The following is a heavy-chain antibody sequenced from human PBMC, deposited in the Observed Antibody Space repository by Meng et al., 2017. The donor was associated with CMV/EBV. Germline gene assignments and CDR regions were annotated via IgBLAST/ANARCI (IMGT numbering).Heavy chain of an antibody. CDR3: TTDIFSGSSAGAAFDI. J-gene: IGHJ3*02. V-gene: IGHV3-23*03. D-gene: IGHD1-26*01. CDR1: FTVTSNY. Sequence: FTVTSNYMSGVRQAPGKGLEWVSVIYSGGSSTYYADSVKGRFTISRDNSKNTLYLQMNSLKTEDTAVYYCTTDIFSGSSAGAAFDIWGQGTMVTVSS. CDR2: IYSGGSST.